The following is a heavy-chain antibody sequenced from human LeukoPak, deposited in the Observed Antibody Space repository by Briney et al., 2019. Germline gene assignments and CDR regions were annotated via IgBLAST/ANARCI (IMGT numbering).Heavy chain of an antibody. CDR1: GYIFTRYY. J-gene: IGHJ4*02. CDR2: INPSGGST. Sequence: ASVKVSCKASGYIFTRYYLHWVRQAPGQGLDWMGIINPSGGSTSYVQKFQGRVTMTRDTSTSTVYMELSNLRSEDTAVYYCARAGLSKGGFDYWGQGTLVTISS. V-gene: IGHV1-46*03. D-gene: IGHD5/OR15-5a*01. CDR3: ARAGLSKGGFDY.